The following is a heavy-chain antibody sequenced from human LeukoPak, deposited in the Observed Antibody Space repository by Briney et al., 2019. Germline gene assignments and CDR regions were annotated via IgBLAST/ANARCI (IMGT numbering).Heavy chain of an antibody. CDR1: GGSISSSNW. CDR2: IYHSGST. D-gene: IGHD3-9*01. CDR3: ARAYDILTGYDY. V-gene: IGHV4-4*02. Sequence: SETLSLTCAVSGGSISSSNWWSWVRQPPGKGLEWIGEIYHSGSTNYNPSLKSRVTISVDKSKNQFSPKLGSVTAADTAVYYCARAYDILTGYDYWGQGTLVTVSS. J-gene: IGHJ4*02.